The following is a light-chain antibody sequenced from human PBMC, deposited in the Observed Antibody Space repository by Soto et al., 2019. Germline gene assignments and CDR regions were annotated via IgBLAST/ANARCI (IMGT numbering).Light chain of an antibody. CDR2: GAS. V-gene: IGKV3-20*01. CDR3: QQYNNLTRT. Sequence: EIALTQSPGTPSLSAGERATLSCRASKSVSSYLAWYQQKSGQAPRLLIYGASSRASGIPDRFSGSGSGTDFTLTISRVENDDYAVYDGQQYNNLTRTFGGGTKVDIK. J-gene: IGKJ4*01. CDR1: KSVSSY.